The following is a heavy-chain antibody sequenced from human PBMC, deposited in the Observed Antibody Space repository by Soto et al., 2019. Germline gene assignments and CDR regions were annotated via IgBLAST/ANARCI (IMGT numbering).Heavy chain of an antibody. D-gene: IGHD3-3*01. Sequence: EVQLLESGGGLVQPGGSLRLSCAASGFTFSSYAMSWVRQAPGKGLEWVSAISGSGGSTYYADSVKGRFTISRDNSKNTLYLQMNSLRAEDTAVYYCDKRDDFWRGPFDYWGQGTLVTVSS. CDR1: GFTFSSYA. V-gene: IGHV3-23*01. CDR3: DKRDDFWRGPFDY. J-gene: IGHJ4*02. CDR2: ISGSGGST.